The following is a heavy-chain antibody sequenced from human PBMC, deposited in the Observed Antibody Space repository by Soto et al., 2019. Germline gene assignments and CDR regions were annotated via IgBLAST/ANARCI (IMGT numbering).Heavy chain of an antibody. CDR3: AIWIVVVRAAMEENWFGT. Sequence: ASVKVSCKASGYTFTGYYMHWVRQAPGQGLEWMGGINPNSGGTNYAQKFQGRVTMTRDTSISTAYMELSRLRSDATAVYYCAIWIVVVRAAMEENWFGTWRQGTLVTVSS. CDR2: INPNSGGT. V-gene: IGHV1-2*02. D-gene: IGHD2-2*01. J-gene: IGHJ5*02. CDR1: GYTFTGYY.